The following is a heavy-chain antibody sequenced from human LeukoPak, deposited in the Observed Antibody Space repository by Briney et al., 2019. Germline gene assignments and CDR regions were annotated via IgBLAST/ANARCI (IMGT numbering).Heavy chain of an antibody. V-gene: IGHV2-5*01. J-gene: IGHJ3*02. CDR2: IYWNDDK. CDR3: AHRLVGKRAFDI. D-gene: IGHD2-15*01. CDR1: GFSLSTSGLG. Sequence: SGPTLVNPTQTLTLTCTFSGFSLSTSGLGVGWIRQPPGKALEWHALIYWNDDKRYSPSLKSRLTITKDTSKNQVVLTMTNMDPVDTATYYCAHRLVGKRAFDIWGQGTMVTVSS.